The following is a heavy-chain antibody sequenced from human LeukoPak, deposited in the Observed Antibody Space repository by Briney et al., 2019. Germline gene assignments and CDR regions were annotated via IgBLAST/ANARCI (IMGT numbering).Heavy chain of an antibody. CDR1: GFTFSDYY. CDR3: ARDRRDGYNRFDY. V-gene: IGHV3-11*04. CDR2: ISSSGSTI. J-gene: IGHJ4*02. Sequence: PGGSLRLSCAASGFTFSDYYMSWIRQAPGKGLEWVSYISSSGSTIYYAASVKGRFTISRDNAKNSLFLQMNSLRAEDTAVYYCARDRRDGYNRFDYWSQGTLVTVSS. D-gene: IGHD5-24*01.